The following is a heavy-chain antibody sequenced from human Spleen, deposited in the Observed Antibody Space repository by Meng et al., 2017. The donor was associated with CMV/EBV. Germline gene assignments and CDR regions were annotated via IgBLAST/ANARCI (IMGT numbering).Heavy chain of an antibody. CDR1: EGSLIGYD. D-gene: IGHD3-10*01. V-gene: IGHV4-34*01. CDR3: ARGTYYGSGSHH. Sequence: SEGSLIGYDWSWSGQGPGKGLEWIGGINHSRSTNYNPSVRSRVTISGDTSKSQFFLKLTSTSAADTAVYYCARGTYYGSGSHHWGQGTLVTVSS. J-gene: IGHJ4*02. CDR2: INHSRST.